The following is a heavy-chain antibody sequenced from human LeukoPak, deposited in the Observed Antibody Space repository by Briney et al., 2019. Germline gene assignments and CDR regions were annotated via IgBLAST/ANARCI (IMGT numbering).Heavy chain of an antibody. CDR3: ARGKTYSSGWYIPASYYFDY. D-gene: IGHD6-19*01. J-gene: IGHJ4*02. V-gene: IGHV4-4*02. CDR1: GGSISSNNW. Sequence: PSETLSLTCAVSGGSISSNNWWSWVRQPPGKGLEWIGEIYHSGSTYYNPSLKSRVTISVDTSKNQFSLKLSSVTAADTAVYYCARGKTYSSGWYIPASYYFDYWGQGTLVTVSS. CDR2: IYHSGST.